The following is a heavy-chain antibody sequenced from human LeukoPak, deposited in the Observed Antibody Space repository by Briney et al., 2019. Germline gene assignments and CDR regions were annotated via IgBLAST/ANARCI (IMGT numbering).Heavy chain of an antibody. V-gene: IGHV5-51*01. D-gene: IGHD2-2*01. CDR2: IYPGDSDT. CDR1: GYRFTSYW. Sequence: GASLKISCKGSGYRFTSYWIGWVRPMPGKGLEWMGIIYPGDSDTRYSPSFQGQVTISADKSISTAYLQSSSLKASDTAMYYCARLPAARPYYYYGMDVWGKGTTVTVSS. J-gene: IGHJ6*04. CDR3: ARLPAARPYYYYGMDV.